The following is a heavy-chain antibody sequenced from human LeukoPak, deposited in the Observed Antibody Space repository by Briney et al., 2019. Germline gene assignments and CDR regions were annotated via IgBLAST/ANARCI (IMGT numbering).Heavy chain of an antibody. D-gene: IGHD2-2*01. J-gene: IGHJ4*02. V-gene: IGHV4-39*01. Sequence: SETLSLTCTVSGGSISSSSYYWGWIRQPPGKWREWIGSIHYSGSTYYNPSLKSRATISVDTSNNQFSLKLSSVTAAHTAVYYWARHRPHCSSTSCYPYYFDYWGQGTLVTVSS. CDR3: ARHRPHCSSTSCYPYYFDY. CDR1: GGSISSSSYY. CDR2: IHYSGST.